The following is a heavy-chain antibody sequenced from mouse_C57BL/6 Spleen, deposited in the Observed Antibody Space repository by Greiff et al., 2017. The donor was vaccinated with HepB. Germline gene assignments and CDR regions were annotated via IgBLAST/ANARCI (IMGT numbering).Heavy chain of an antibody. J-gene: IGHJ3*01. CDR1: GYAFTNYL. Sequence: VQLQQSGAELVRPGTSVKVSCKASGYAFTNYLIEWVKQRPGQGLEWIGVINPGSGGTNYNEKFKGKATLTADKSSSTAYMQLSSLTSEDSAVYFWARSDYYGSGAYWGQGTLVTVSA. CDR3: ARSDYYGSGAY. CDR2: INPGSGGT. D-gene: IGHD1-1*01. V-gene: IGHV1-54*01.